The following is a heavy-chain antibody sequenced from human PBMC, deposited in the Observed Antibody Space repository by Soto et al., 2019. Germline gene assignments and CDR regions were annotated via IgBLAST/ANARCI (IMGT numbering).Heavy chain of an antibody. Sequence: QLQLQESGPGLVKTSETLSLTCTVSGGSISHSNAYYWGWVRQPPGKGLEWIGSIYYSGSTSYNPALKGRVIISGDTSKNQCSLNLILVTAADTAVYYCARHHHQGGHDYWGQGSLVTVSS. V-gene: IGHV4-39*01. D-gene: IGHD2-2*01. CDR3: ARHHHQGGHDY. CDR2: IYYSGST. CDR1: GGSISHSNAYY. J-gene: IGHJ4*02.